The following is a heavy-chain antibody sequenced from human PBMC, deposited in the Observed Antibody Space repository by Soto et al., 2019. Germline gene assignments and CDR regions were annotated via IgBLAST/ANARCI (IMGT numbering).Heavy chain of an antibody. D-gene: IGHD3-10*01. CDR2: ISGSGGST. Sequence: EVQLLESGGGLVQPGGSLRLSCAASGFTFSNYAMSWVRQAPGKGLEWVSAISGSGGSTYYADSVKGRFTVSRDNSKNTLFFQMNSLRAEDTAVYYCAPTPRSLYYGSGCPPGYWGQGTLVTVSS. V-gene: IGHV3-23*01. J-gene: IGHJ4*02. CDR1: GFTFSNYA. CDR3: APTPRSLYYGSGCPPGY.